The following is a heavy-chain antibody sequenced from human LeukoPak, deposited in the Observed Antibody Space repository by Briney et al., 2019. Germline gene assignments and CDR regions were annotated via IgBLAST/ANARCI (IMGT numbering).Heavy chain of an antibody. D-gene: IGHD5-12*01. Sequence: PGGSLRLSCAASGFTFSSYGMHWVRQAPGKGLEWVAVISYDGSNKYYADSVKGRFTISRDNSKNTLYLQMNSLRAEDTAVYYCARVGLDTWPSLGWISNYYYYMDVWGKGTTVTVSS. V-gene: IGHV3-30*03. CDR2: ISYDGSNK. CDR1: GFTFSSYG. J-gene: IGHJ6*03. CDR3: ARVGLDTWPSLGWISNYYYYMDV.